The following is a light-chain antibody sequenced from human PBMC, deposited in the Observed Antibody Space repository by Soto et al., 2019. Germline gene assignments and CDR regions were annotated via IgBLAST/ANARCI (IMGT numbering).Light chain of an antibody. CDR2: WAS. CDR1: HSLLFNTNNKNF. V-gene: IGKV4-1*01. CDR3: QQYAQWPLT. Sequence: DIVMTQSPDSLVVSLGERASVSCKSSHSLLFNTNNKNFLAWYQQKAGQPPNLLIYWASARESGVPDRFSGSGSGTEFTLTISSLPAEDVAVYYCQQYAQWPLTFVGGNKVEVK. J-gene: IGKJ4*01.